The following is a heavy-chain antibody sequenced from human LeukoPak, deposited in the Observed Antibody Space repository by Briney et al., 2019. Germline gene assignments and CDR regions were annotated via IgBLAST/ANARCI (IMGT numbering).Heavy chain of an antibody. CDR3: AKRTPGPDHYDFWSGPRFTFDY. J-gene: IGHJ4*02. CDR2: ISGSGGST. Sequence: GGSLRLSCAASGFTFSSYAMSWVRQAPGKGLEWVSAISGSGGSTYYADSVKGRFTISRDNSKNTLYLQMNSLRAEDTAVYYCAKRTPGPDHYDFWSGPRFTFDYWGQGTLVTVSS. V-gene: IGHV3-23*01. D-gene: IGHD3-3*01. CDR1: GFTFSSYA.